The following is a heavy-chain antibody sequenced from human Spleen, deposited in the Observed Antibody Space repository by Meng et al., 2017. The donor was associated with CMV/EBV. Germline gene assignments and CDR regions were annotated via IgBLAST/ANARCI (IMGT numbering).Heavy chain of an antibody. CDR2: IRHDVRGN. J-gene: IGHJ4*02. Sequence: GESLKISCVASGFTFSNYGMNWVRQVPGKGLEWVSFIRHDVRGNYYADSVKGRFTISRDNSKNTLYMQMNSLRPEDTAVYYCARVPNEYVWGSYSPPHYFDYWGQGTLVTVSS. D-gene: IGHD3-16*01. CDR1: GFTFSNYG. CDR3: ARVPNEYVWGSYSPPHYFDY. V-gene: IGHV3-30*02.